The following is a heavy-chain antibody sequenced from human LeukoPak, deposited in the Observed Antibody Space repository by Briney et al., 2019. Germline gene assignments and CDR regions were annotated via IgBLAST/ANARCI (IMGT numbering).Heavy chain of an antibody. V-gene: IGHV4-4*07. J-gene: IGHJ4*02. CDR2: IYTSGST. CDR3: AREDKYDFWSGYWNY. D-gene: IGHD3-3*01. CDR1: GGSITSYY. Sequence: SETLSLTCTVSGGSITSYYRSWIRQPAGKGLEWIGRIYTSGSTNYNPSLKSRVTMSVDTSKNQFSLKLSSVTAADTAVYYCAREDKYDFWSGYWNYWGQGTLVTVSS.